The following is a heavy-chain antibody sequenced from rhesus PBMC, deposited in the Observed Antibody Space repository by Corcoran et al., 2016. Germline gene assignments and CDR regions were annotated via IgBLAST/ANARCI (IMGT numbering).Heavy chain of an antibody. Sequence: EVQLVQSGAEVKKPGATVKISCKASGYTFTDPYLYWVRQAPGKGLEWMGGGDPEDVEADYAQKFQDRVTITADMSTDTAYMERSSLRSEDTAVYYCASRVERYDYWGQGVLVTVSS. CDR1: GYTFTDPY. V-gene: IGHV1-111*02. J-gene: IGHJ4*01. CDR3: ASRVERYDY. D-gene: IGHD1-44*01. CDR2: GDPEDVEA.